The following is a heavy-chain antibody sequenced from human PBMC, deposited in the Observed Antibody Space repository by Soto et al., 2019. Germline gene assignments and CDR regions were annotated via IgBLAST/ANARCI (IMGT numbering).Heavy chain of an antibody. CDR2: IYYSGST. V-gene: IGHV4-30-4*01. D-gene: IGHD3-10*01. CDR1: GGSISSGDYY. J-gene: IGHJ5*02. Sequence: QVQLQESGPGLVKPSQTLSLTCTVSGGSISSGDYYWSWIRQPPGKGLEWIGYIYYSGSTYYNPSLKSRVTISVDTSKNQFSLELSSVSAADTAVYYCARELGQYYYGSGRELDWFDPWGQGTLVTVSS. CDR3: ARELGQYYYGSGRELDWFDP.